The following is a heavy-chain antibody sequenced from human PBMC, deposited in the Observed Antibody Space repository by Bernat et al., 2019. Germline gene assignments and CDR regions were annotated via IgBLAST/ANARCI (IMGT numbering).Heavy chain of an antibody. Sequence: QVQLVESGGGVVQPGRSLRLSCAASGFTFSSYGMHWVRQAPGKGLEWVASISSDGYNRHFTDSVKGRFTISRDNSKNTLYLQMNSLRAEDTAVYYCAITDNFDYWGQGTLVTVFS. J-gene: IGHJ4*02. CDR3: AITDNFDY. V-gene: IGHV3-30*03. CDR1: GFTFSSYG. CDR2: ISSDGYNR.